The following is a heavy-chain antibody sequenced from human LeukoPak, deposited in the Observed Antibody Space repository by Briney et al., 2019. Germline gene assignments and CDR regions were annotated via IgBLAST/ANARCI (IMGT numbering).Heavy chain of an antibody. D-gene: IGHD6-6*01. J-gene: IGHJ3*02. V-gene: IGHV4-59*01. CDR2: IYYSGST. Sequence: SETLSLTCTVSGGSISSYYWSWIRQPPGKGLEWIGYIYYSGSTNYNPSLKSRVTISVDTSKNQFSLKLSSVTAADTAVYYCARDRRIGRGAARSPGAFDIWGQGTMVTVSS. CDR1: GGSISSYY. CDR3: ARDRRIGRGAARSPGAFDI.